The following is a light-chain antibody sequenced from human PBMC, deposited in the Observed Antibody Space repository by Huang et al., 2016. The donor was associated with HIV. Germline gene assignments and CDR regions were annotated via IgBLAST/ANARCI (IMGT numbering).Light chain of an antibody. CDR2: DAS. J-gene: IGKJ2*01. V-gene: IGKV3-11*01. CDR1: QSVSNS. CDR3: QHRRNWPHT. Sequence: EIVLTQSPAILSLSPGERATLSGRASQSVSNSLAWYQQKPGQPPTLLIDDASNRATGIPSRFSGSGSGTDFTLTVSILEPEDLAIYYCQHRRNWPHTFGQETKLEIK.